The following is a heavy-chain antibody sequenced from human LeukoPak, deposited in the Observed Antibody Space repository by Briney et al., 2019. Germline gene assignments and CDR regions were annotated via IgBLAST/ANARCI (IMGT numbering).Heavy chain of an antibody. CDR2: ISWNSGSI. J-gene: IGHJ4*02. CDR1: GFTFDGYA. Sequence: GGSLRLSCAASGFTFDGYAMHWVRQAPGKRLELVSGISWNSGSIGYADSVKGRFTISRDNAKNSLYLQLNSLRAEDTALYYCAKDQAHTPHRALDYWGQGTLVTVSS. CDR3: AKDQAHTPHRALDY. D-gene: IGHD2-15*01. V-gene: IGHV3-9*01.